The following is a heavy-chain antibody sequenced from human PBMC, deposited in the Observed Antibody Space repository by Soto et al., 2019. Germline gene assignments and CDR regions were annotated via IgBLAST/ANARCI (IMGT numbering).Heavy chain of an antibody. Sequence: ASVKVSCKASGYTFTGYYMHWVRQAPGQGLEWMGWINPNSGGTNYAQKFQGWVTMTRDTSISTAYMELSRLRSDDTAVYYCARDFWAXYYYDSSGKTDQYGMDVWGQGTTVTVSS. V-gene: IGHV1-2*04. CDR3: ARDFWAXYYYDSSGKTDQYGMDV. D-gene: IGHD3-22*01. CDR2: INPNSGGT. J-gene: IGHJ6*02. CDR1: GYTFTGYY.